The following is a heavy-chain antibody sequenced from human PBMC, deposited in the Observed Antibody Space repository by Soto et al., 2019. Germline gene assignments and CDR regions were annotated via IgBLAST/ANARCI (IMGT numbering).Heavy chain of an antibody. CDR2: ISYDGSNK. CDR3: ARGQGGGSSSWRRYYYYGMDF. J-gene: IGHJ6*02. Sequence: GGSLRLSCAASGFTFSSYAMHWVRQAPGKGLEWVAVISYDGSNKYYADSVKGRFTISRDNSKNTLYLQMNSLRAEDTAVYYCARGQGGGSSSWRRYYYYGMDFCGQGITVTVSS. CDR1: GFTFSSYA. V-gene: IGHV3-30-3*01. D-gene: IGHD6-13*01.